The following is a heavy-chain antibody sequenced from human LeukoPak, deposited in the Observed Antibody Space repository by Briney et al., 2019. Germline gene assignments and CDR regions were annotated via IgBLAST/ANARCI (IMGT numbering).Heavy chain of an antibody. CDR2: ISWNSGSI. Sequence: GGPLRLSCAASGFTFDDYAMHWVRQAPGKGLEWVSGISWNSGSIGYADSVKGRFTISRDNAKNSLYLQMNSLRAEDTALYYCAKDSGSYYGYFDYWGQGTLVTVSS. D-gene: IGHD1-26*01. CDR3: AKDSGSYYGYFDY. V-gene: IGHV3-9*01. J-gene: IGHJ4*02. CDR1: GFTFDDYA.